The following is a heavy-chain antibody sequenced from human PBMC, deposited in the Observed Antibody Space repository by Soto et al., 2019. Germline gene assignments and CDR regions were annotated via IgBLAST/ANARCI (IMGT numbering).Heavy chain of an antibody. J-gene: IGHJ4*02. Sequence: EVQLVESGGGLVQPGGSLRLACAASGFTVSSIHMSWVRQAPGKGLEGVSVIYDDGDTYYADSVRGRFTISRHNSENTVYLQMNSLRVEDTSVYYCARDVYGLLDYWGQGTLVTVSS. D-gene: IGHD4-17*01. CDR1: GFTVSSIH. CDR3: ARDVYGLLDY. V-gene: IGHV3-66*01. CDR2: IYDDGDT.